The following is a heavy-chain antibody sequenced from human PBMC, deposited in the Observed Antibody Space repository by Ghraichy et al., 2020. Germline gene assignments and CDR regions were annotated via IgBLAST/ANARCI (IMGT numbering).Heavy chain of an antibody. J-gene: IGHJ4*02. CDR3: ARGLGLAYCGGDCYLFDY. CDR1: GGSFSGYY. Sequence: SETLSLTCAVYGGSFSGYYWSWIRQPPGKGLEWIGEINHSGSTNYNPSLKSRVTISVDTSKNQFSLKLSSVTAADTAVYYCARGLGLAYCGGDCYLFDYWGQGTLVTVSS. D-gene: IGHD2-21*02. V-gene: IGHV4-34*01. CDR2: INHSGST.